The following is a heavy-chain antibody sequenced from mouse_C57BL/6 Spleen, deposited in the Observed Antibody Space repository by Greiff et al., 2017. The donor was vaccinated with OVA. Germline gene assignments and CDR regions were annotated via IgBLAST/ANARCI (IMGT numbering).Heavy chain of an antibody. CDR3: TRVRYYDYDVNFDV. CDR2: ISSGGDYI. D-gene: IGHD2-4*01. CDR1: GFTFSSYA. J-gene: IGHJ1*03. Sequence: EVMLVESGEGLVKPGGSLKLSCAASGFTFSSYAMSWVRQTPEKRLEWVAYISSGGDYIYYADTVKGRFTISRDNARNTLYLQMSSLKSEDTAMYYCTRVRYYDYDVNFDVWGTGTTVTVSS. V-gene: IGHV5-9-1*02.